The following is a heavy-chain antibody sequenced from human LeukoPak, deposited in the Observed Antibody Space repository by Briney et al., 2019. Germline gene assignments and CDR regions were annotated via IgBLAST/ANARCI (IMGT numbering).Heavy chain of an antibody. CDR1: GFTFSSHL. V-gene: IGHV3-74*01. D-gene: IGHD3-9*01. CDR3: AKGDTYYDLLTCFDF. J-gene: IGHJ4*02. Sequence: GGSLRLSCAASGFTFSSHLMHWVRQAPGKGLVWVSRISSDGTYTNYADSVRGRFTISRDNSKNTLYLQMNSLRDEDTAVYYCAKGDTYYDLLTCFDFWGPGTLVTVSS. CDR2: ISSDGTYT.